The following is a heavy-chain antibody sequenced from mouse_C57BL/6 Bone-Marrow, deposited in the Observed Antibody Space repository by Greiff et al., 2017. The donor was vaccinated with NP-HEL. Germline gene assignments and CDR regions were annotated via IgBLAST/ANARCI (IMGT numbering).Heavy chain of an antibody. CDR1: GYTFTSYW. Sequence: VQLQQPGAELVKPGASVKLSCKASGYTFTSYWMHWVKQRPGQGLEWIGMIHPNSGSTNYNEKFKSKATLTVDKSSSTAYMQLSSLTSEDSAVYYWSRLQLRRRSYYFDYWGQGTTLTVSS. V-gene: IGHV1-64*01. J-gene: IGHJ2*01. D-gene: IGHD3-2*02. CDR3: SRLQLRRRSYYFDY. CDR2: IHPNSGST.